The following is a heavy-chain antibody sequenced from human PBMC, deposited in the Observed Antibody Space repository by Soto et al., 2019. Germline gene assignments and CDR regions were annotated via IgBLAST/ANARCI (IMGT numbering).Heavy chain of an antibody. Sequence: QVQLVESGGGEVQPGRSLRLSCAASGFTFSSYGIHWVRQAPGKGLEWVALISYDGTDKYYADSVKGRFTISRDNSKNTLYLQMTSLGPEDTAVYYCVKERYAQLWLEDYGMDVWGQGTTVTV. CDR2: ISYDGTDK. CDR3: VKERYAQLWLEDYGMDV. J-gene: IGHJ6*02. V-gene: IGHV3-30*18. CDR1: GFTFSSYG. D-gene: IGHD5-18*01.